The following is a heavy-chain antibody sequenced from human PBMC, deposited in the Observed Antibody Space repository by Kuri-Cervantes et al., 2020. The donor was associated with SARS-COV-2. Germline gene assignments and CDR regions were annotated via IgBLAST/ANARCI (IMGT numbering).Heavy chain of an antibody. J-gene: IGHJ5*02. Sequence: GSLRLSCTVSGGSISTSISSSSYYWGWIRQPPGKGLEWIGSIYYSGSTYYNPSLKSRVTISVDTSKNQFSLKLSSVTAADTAVYYCARGGCSSTSCYSKHQKNWFDPWGQGTLVTVSS. CDR2: IYYSGST. CDR1: GGSISTSISSSSYY. D-gene: IGHD2-2*01. V-gene: IGHV4-39*01. CDR3: ARGGCSSTSCYSKHQKNWFDP.